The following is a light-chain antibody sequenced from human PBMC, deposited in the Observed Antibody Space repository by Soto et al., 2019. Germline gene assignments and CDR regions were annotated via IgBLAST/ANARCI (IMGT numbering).Light chain of an antibody. V-gene: IGLV2-23*01. CDR1: SSDVGSYNL. Sequence: QSALTQPASVSGSPGQSSTISCTGASSDVGSYNLVSWYQQYPSKAPKLIIYEGSKRPSGVSNRFSGSKSGNTASLTISGLQAEDEADYYCCSYASSSTPVIFGGGTKLTVL. J-gene: IGLJ2*01. CDR3: CSYASSSTPVI. CDR2: EGS.